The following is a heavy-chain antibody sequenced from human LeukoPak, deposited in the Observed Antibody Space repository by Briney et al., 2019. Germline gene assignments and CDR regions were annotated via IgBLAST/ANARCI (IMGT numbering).Heavy chain of an antibody. V-gene: IGHV4-61*02. CDR3: ARDNDFWSA. CDR2: IYTSGST. Sequence: SETLSLTCTVSGGSISSSSYYWSWIRQPAGKGLEWIGRIYTSGSTNYNPSLKSRVTISVDTSKNQFSLKLSSVTAADTAVYYCARDNDFWSAWGQGTLVTVSS. J-gene: IGHJ5*02. CDR1: GGSISSSSYY. D-gene: IGHD3-3*01.